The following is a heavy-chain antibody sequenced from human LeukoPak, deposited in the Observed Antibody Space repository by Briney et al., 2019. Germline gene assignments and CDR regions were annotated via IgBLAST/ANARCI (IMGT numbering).Heavy chain of an antibody. J-gene: IGHJ3*02. V-gene: IGHV1-24*01. Sequence: ASVKVSCKVSGYTLTELSMHWVRQAPGKGLEWMGGFDPEDGETIYAQKFQGRVTMTEDTSTDTAYMELSSLRSEDTAVYYCARSYPLRPAFDIWGQGTMVTVSS. CDR3: ARSYPLRPAFDI. CDR1: GYTLTELS. D-gene: IGHD1-26*01. CDR2: FDPEDGET.